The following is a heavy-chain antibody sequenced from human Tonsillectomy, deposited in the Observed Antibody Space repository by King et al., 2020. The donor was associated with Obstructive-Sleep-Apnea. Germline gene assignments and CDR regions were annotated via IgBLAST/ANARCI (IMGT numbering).Heavy chain of an antibody. CDR2: VRGRGDGT. CDR1: GFTFSSYA. CDR3: AKSIITMIRGVIIEGYYFEY. V-gene: IGHV3-23*04. Sequence: VQLVESGGGLVQPGGSLRLSCAVSGFTFSSYAMSGVRPAPGKGLEWVAGVRGRGDGTHYSDPVKGRFTISRDNAKNTLHLQMNSLRAEDTAVYYCAKSIITMIRGVIIEGYYFEYWGQGTLVTVSS. D-gene: IGHD3-10*01. J-gene: IGHJ4*02.